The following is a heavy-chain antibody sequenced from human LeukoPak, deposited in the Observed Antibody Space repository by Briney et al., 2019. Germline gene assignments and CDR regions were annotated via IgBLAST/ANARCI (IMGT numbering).Heavy chain of an antibody. CDR1: AGSISSSSYS. V-gene: IGHV4-39*01. Sequence: SETLSLTCTVSAGSISSSSYSWGWIRQPPGKGLEWIGSIYYSGSTYYNPSLKSRVTISVDTSKNQFSLKLSSVTAADTAVYYCARIVVADFDYWGQGTLVTVSS. D-gene: IGHD3-22*01. CDR3: ARIVVADFDY. CDR2: IYYSGST. J-gene: IGHJ4*02.